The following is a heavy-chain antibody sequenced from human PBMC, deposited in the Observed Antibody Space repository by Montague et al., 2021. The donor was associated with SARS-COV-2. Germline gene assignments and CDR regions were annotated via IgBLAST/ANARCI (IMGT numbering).Heavy chain of an antibody. V-gene: IGHV4-39*01. CDR2: LFSGGNT. CDR3: ARDYGDYLDS. Sequence: SETLSLTCTVSGGSISSGGYYWGWIRQPPGKGLEWIGSLFSGGNTYYNPSLRGRVSVSVDKSKNQFSLMVRSVTAADTAVYFCARDYGDYLDSWGQGSLVIFSS. CDR1: GGSISSGGYY. J-gene: IGHJ4*02. D-gene: IGHD4-17*01.